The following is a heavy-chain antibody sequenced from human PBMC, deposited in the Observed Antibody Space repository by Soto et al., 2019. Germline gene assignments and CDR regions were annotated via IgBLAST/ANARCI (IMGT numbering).Heavy chain of an antibody. J-gene: IGHJ6*03. CDR2: FDPEDGET. V-gene: IGHV1-24*01. D-gene: IGHD4-4*01. CDR3: ATETMTTVTNYYYYYMDV. Sequence: ASVKVSCKVSGYTLTELSMHWVRQAPGKGLEWMGGFDPEDGETIYAQKFQGRVTMTEDTSTDTAYMELSSLRSEDTAVYYCATETMTTVTNYYYYYMDVWGKGTTVTVSS. CDR1: GYTLTELS.